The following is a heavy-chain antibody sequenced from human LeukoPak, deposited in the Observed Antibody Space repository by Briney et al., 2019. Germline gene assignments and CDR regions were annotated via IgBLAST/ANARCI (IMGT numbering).Heavy chain of an antibody. Sequence: GGSLRLSCATSSFSISIFWMSWLRQAPGKGPEWVAHIKEDGSQIYYVDSVKGRFTISRDNTKNSLYLQMNNLRAEDTAVYYCARDVGGYGGYWGQGTLVTVSS. CDR1: SFSISIFW. CDR3: ARDVGGYGGY. V-gene: IGHV3-7*01. CDR2: IKEDGSQI. D-gene: IGHD5-12*01. J-gene: IGHJ4*02.